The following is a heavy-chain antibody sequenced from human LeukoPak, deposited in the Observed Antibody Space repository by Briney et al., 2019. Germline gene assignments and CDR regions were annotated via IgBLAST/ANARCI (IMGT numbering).Heavy chain of an antibody. D-gene: IGHD2-21*01. CDR2: INHSGST. CDR1: GGSISSYY. V-gene: IGHV4-34*01. CDR3: ARVTLVIGQLGHEALDY. J-gene: IGHJ4*02. Sequence: SETLSLTCTVSGGSISSYYWSWIRQPPGKGLEWIGEINHSGSTNYNPSLKSRVTISVDTSKNQFSLKLSSVTAADTAVYYCARVTLVIGQLGHEALDYWGQGTLVTVSS.